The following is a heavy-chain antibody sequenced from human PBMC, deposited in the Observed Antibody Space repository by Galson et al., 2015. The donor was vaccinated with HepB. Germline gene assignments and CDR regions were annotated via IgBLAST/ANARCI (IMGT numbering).Heavy chain of an antibody. CDR1: GFTLSNFA. J-gene: IGHJ5*02. Sequence: SLRLSCAGSGFAASGFTLSNFAMSWVRQAPGRGLEWVSAISASGDRTSYANSVKGRFIISRDNSKKTLYLQINSLRAEDRAIFDCAKMDSSGFVYARWFDHLGQGILVTASS. CDR3: AKMDSSGFVYARWFDH. CDR2: ISASGDRT. D-gene: IGHD3-22*01. V-gene: IGHV3-23*01.